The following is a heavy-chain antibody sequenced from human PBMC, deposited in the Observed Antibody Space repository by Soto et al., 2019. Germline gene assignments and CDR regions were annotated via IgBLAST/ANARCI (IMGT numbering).Heavy chain of an antibody. CDR2: IYSGGST. CDR1: GLTVSSNY. CDR3: ARDRVESGYPEYCPL. V-gene: IGHV3-53*01. D-gene: IGHD3-22*01. J-gene: IGHJ1*01. Sequence: EVHLVESGRGLIPPGGSLRLSCAASGLTVSSNYMSWVRQAPGKGLEWVSVIYSGGSTYYADSVKGRFTISRDNSKNTLYLQMNSLRAEDTDVYYCARDRVESGYPEYCPLWGQGTLVTVSS.